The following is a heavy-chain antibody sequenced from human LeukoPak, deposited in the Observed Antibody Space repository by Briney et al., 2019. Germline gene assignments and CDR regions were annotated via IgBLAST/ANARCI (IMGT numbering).Heavy chain of an antibody. Sequence: PGGSLRLSCAASGLTFGSYGMSWVRQAPGKGLEWVSGISGSGGSTYYADSVKGRFTTSRDNSKNMLSLQMNNLRAEDTAVYYCAKPLGNINTVAVAFDFWGQGTLVTVSS. J-gene: IGHJ4*02. V-gene: IGHV3-23*01. CDR2: ISGSGGST. CDR1: GLTFGSYG. CDR3: AKPLGNINTVAVAFDF. D-gene: IGHD6-19*01.